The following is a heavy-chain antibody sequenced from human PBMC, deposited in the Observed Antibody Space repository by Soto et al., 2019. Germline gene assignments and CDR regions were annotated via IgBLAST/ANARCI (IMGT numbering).Heavy chain of an antibody. Sequence: QVQLQQWGAGLLKPSETLSLTCAVYGGSFSGYYWGWIRQPPGKGREWIGEINHSASTNHNPSLKTRVTTSVDTSKHQSSLTLSSVTAADTAVYYCARGWGRIFDYWGQGTLVTVSS. D-gene: IGHD7-27*01. V-gene: IGHV4-34*01. J-gene: IGHJ4*02. CDR2: INHSAST. CDR3: ARGWGRIFDY. CDR1: GGSFSGYY.